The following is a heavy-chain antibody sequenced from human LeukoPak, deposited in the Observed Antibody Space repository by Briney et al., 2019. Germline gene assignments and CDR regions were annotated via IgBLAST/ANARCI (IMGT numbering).Heavy chain of an antibody. D-gene: IGHD3-9*01. Sequence: GGSLRLSCAASGFTFSSYWMSWVRQAPGKGLAWVSYISSSGSTIYYADSVKGRFTISRDNAKNSLYLQMNSLRAEDTAVYYCAKEGGVTYYDILTGYPDWGQGTLVTVSS. CDR1: GFTFSSYW. CDR2: ISSSGSTI. V-gene: IGHV3-48*04. J-gene: IGHJ4*02. CDR3: AKEGGVTYYDILTGYPD.